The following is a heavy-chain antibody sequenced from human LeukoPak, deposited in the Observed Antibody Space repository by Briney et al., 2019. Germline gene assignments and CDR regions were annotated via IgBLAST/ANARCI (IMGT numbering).Heavy chain of an antibody. CDR2: IYHSGST. J-gene: IGHJ5*02. CDR1: GYSISSGYY. Sequence: SETLSLTCAVSGYSISSGYYWGWIRQPPGKGLEWIGSIYHSGSTYYNPSLKSRVTISVDTSKNQFSLKLSSVTAADTAVYYCARRYDFSSGWFPHWFDPWGQGTLGTVSS. CDR3: ARRYDFSSGWFPHWFDP. V-gene: IGHV4-38-2*01. D-gene: IGHD6-19*01.